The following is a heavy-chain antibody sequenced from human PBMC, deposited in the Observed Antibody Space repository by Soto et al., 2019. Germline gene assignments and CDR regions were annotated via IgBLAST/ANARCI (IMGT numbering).Heavy chain of an antibody. Sequence: QVQLVQSGAEVRKPGASVRLSCKASGYTLTRFYLHWVRQAPGQGLEWMGIINTRGGTTAYAQKFGGRLTVTRDTSTSTVYMELSNLRSEDTAIYYCARGPDDSDVPRWDYWGQGTRVTVSS. D-gene: IGHD4-17*01. CDR2: INTRGGTT. J-gene: IGHJ4*02. CDR3: ARGPDDSDVPRWDY. CDR1: GYTLTRFY. V-gene: IGHV1-46*01.